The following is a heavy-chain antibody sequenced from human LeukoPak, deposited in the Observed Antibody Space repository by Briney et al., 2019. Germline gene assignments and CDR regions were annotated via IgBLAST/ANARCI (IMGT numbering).Heavy chain of an antibody. D-gene: IGHD1-14*01. CDR3: ASGLRGVRTWFDP. CDR2: ISGSGGST. V-gene: IGHV3-23*01. Sequence: PWESLSLTCAASGVTFSSYDMSWIRQAPGKGLEWVGAISGSGGSTYYADFVKGRFTISRDNSKNTMYLQMSTLRAEDTAVYYCASGLRGVRTWFDPWGQGTLVTVSS. CDR1: GVTFSSYD. J-gene: IGHJ5*02.